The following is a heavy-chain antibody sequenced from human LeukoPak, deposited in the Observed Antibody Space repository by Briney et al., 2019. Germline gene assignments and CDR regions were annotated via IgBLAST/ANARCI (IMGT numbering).Heavy chain of an antibody. CDR3: ARALDGDYVGY. V-gene: IGHV3-53*01. D-gene: IGHD4-17*01. CDR2: IYSGGST. Sequence: GGSLRLSCAASGFTVSSNYMSWVRQAPGKGLEWVSVIYSGGSTYYADSVKGRFTISRDNAKNSLYLQMNSLRAEDTAVYYCARALDGDYVGYWGQGTLVTVSS. J-gene: IGHJ4*02. CDR1: GFTVSSNY.